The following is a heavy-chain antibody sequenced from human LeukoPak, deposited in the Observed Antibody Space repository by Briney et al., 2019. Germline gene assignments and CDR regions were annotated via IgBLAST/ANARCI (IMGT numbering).Heavy chain of an antibody. CDR3: AKAYYDSSGIRYSDY. CDR2: VSGSGGST. V-gene: IGHV3-23*01. Sequence: GGSLRLSCAASGFTFSSYAMSWVRQAPGKGLEWVSAVSGSGGSTYYADSVKGRFTISRDNSKNTLYLQMNSLRAEDTAVYYCAKAYYDSSGIRYSDYWGQGTLVTVSS. CDR1: GFTFSSYA. D-gene: IGHD3-22*01. J-gene: IGHJ4*02.